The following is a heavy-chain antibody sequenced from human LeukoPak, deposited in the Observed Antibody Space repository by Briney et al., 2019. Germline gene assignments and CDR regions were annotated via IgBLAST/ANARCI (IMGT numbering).Heavy chain of an antibody. D-gene: IGHD5-24*01. J-gene: IGHJ4*02. V-gene: IGHV3-30-3*01. CDR2: ISYDGSNK. CDR3: ARDKYGYNTPIDY. CDR1: GFTFSNFG. Sequence: PGRSLRLSCAASGFTFSNFGMYSVRQAAGKGLECVAVISYDGSNKYHADSVKGRFTISRDNSKNTLSLKMNSLRLEDTAVYYCARDKYGYNTPIDYWGQGTLVTVSS.